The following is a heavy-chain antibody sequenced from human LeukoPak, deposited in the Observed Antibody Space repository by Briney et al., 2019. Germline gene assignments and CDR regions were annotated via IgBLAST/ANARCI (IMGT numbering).Heavy chain of an antibody. D-gene: IGHD4-17*01. J-gene: IGHJ4*02. CDR1: GFTFISYW. CDR2: INSDGSST. Sequence: GGSLRLSCAASGFTFISYWMHWVRQAQGKGLVWVSLINSDGSSTTYADSVKGRFTISRDNAKNTLYLQMNSLRAEDTAVYYCASRISDYGDYGEVFWGQGTLVTVSS. CDR3: ASRISDYGDYGEVF. V-gene: IGHV3-74*01.